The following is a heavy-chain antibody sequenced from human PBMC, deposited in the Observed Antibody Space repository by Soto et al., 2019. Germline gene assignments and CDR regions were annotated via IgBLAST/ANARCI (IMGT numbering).Heavy chain of an antibody. Sequence: ASVKVSCKASGYTFTSYGISWVQQAPGQGLEWMGWISAYNGNTNYAQKLQGRVTMTTDTSTSTAYMELRSLRSDDTAVYYCARAPVNYYDSSGYYETYDYWGQGTLVTVSS. CDR1: GYTFTSYG. V-gene: IGHV1-18*04. J-gene: IGHJ4*02. CDR3: ARAPVNYYDSSGYYETYDY. D-gene: IGHD3-22*01. CDR2: ISAYNGNT.